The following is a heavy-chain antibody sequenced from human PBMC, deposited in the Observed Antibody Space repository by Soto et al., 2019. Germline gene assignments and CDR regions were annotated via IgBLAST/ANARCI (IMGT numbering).Heavy chain of an antibody. J-gene: IGHJ6*02. CDR3: ARGGMDV. Sequence: QVQLVQSGAEVKKPGSSVKVSCKASGGTVSSYAISWVLQAPGQGLEWMGGNIPIFGTANYPQKFQGRVTMTADESTSTAYMVLSSLRSEDTAVYYCARGGMDVWGQGTTVTVSS. CDR2: NIPIFGTA. V-gene: IGHV1-69*12. CDR1: GGTVSSYA.